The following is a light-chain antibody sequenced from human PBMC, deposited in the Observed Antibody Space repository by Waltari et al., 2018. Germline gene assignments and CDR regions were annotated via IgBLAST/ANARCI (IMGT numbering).Light chain of an antibody. J-gene: IGKJ2*01. CDR1: QSVLYSSNNENY. Sequence: DIVMTQSPDSLAVSLGERATINCKSSQSVLYSSNNENYLAWYQQKPGQPPKLLIYWASARTSGVPDRFSGSGSGTDFTLTISSLQAEDLAVYYCQQYYSIPPAFGQGTKLEIQ. V-gene: IGKV4-1*01. CDR2: WAS. CDR3: QQYYSIPPA.